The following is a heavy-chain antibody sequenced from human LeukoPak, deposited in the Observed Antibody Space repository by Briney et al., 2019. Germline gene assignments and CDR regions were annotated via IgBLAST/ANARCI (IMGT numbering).Heavy chain of an antibody. J-gene: IGHJ4*02. CDR1: GYTFTGYY. CDR3: ASGADVKSVHYNDRSTYSYYFDY. V-gene: IGHV1-2*02. Sequence: VASVKVSCKASGYTFTGYYIHWVRQAPGQGLECMGWINPNSGATNFAQKFQGRVTLTRDTSISTAYVELSSLKSDDTAIYYCASGADVKSVHYNDRSTYSYYFDYWGQGTLVTVSS. D-gene: IGHD3-22*01. CDR2: INPNSGAT.